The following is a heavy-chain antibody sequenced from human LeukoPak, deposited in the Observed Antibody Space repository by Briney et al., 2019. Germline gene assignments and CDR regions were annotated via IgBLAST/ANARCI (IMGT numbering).Heavy chain of an antibody. D-gene: IGHD3-16*01. CDR3: ARALSHCLDY. CDR2: ISWNSGSI. Sequence: GRSLRLSCAASGFTFDDYAMHWVRQAPGKGLEWVSGISWNSGSIGYADSVKGRFTISRDNAKNSLYLQMNSLRAEDTAVYYCARALSHCLDYWGQGTLVTVSS. CDR1: GFTFDDYA. J-gene: IGHJ4*02. V-gene: IGHV3-9*01.